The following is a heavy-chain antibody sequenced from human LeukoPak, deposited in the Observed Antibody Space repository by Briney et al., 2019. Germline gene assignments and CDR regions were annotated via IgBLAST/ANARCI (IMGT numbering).Heavy chain of an antibody. V-gene: IGHV4-59*01. Sequence: TASETLSLTCTVSGGSMSPYYWSWVRQPPGKGLEWIGYVYYSGSTEYNPSLKSRVTMSLDTSKNQFSLKLSSVTAADTAIYYCAKDRRHRDGFDFWGQGTMVTVSS. CDR1: GGSMSPYY. CDR2: VYYSGST. J-gene: IGHJ3*01. D-gene: IGHD6-25*01. CDR3: AKDRRHRDGFDF.